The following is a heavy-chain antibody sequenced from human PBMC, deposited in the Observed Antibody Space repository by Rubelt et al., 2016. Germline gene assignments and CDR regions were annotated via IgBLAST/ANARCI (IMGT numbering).Heavy chain of an antibody. CDR1: GGSFSGYY. CDR2: INHSGST. CDR3: ARGLARAAAAPRRLWFDP. Sequence: QVQLQQWGAGLLKPSETLSLTCAVYGGSFSGYYWSWIRQPPGKGLEWIGEINHSGSTNYNPSLKRRVTRSVATAKNQFSLKRSSVAAADTAVYYCARGLARAAAAPRRLWFDPWGQGTLVTVSS. D-gene: IGHD6-13*01. V-gene: IGHV4-34*01. J-gene: IGHJ5*02.